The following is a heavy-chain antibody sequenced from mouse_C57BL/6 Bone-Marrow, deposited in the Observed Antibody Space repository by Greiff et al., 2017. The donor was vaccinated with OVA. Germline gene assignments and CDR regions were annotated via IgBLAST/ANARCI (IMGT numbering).Heavy chain of an antibody. J-gene: IGHJ2*01. CDR2: ISDGGSYT. CDR1: GFTFSSYA. D-gene: IGHD4-1*01. V-gene: IGHV5-4*03. CDR3: ARVGTFCGDYFDD. Sequence: EVKLMESGGGLVKPGGSLKLSCAASGFTFSSYAMSWVRQTPEKRLEWVATISDGGSYTYYPDNVKGRFTISRDNAKNNLYLHMSHLESEDTAMYYCARVGTFCGDYFDDWGRGTTLAVSS.